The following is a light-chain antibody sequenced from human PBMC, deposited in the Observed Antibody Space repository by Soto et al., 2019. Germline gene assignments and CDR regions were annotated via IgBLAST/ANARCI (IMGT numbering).Light chain of an antibody. J-gene: IGKJ1*01. CDR3: HQYGSSPRT. Sequence: EIVLTQSPGTLSLSPGERATLSCRASQSVSSSYLAWYQQKPVQAPRLLIYGASSRATGIPDRFSGSGSGTDFTLTISRLEPEDFAVSYCHQYGSSPRTFGQGTKVDSK. V-gene: IGKV3-20*01. CDR1: QSVSSSY. CDR2: GAS.